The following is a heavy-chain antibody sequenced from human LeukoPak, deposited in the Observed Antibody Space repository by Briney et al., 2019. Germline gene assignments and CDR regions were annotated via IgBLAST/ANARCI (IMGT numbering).Heavy chain of an antibody. CDR1: GFTVSSNY. CDR3: ANSPRQNNFYDY. D-gene: IGHD2/OR15-2a*01. V-gene: IGHV3-53*01. CDR2: LYSGGST. J-gene: IGHJ4*02. Sequence: GGSLRLSCAVSGFTVSSNYMSWVRQAPGKGLEWVSTLYSGGSTYYADSVKGRFTISGDNSKNTLYLQMNSLRAEDTAIYYCANSPRQNNFYDYWGQGTLVTVSS.